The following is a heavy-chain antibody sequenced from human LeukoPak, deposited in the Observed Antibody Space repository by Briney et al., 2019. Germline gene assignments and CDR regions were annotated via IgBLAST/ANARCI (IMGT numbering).Heavy chain of an antibody. D-gene: IGHD6-19*01. V-gene: IGHV3-23*01. Sequence: GGTLRLSCAASGFTFSSYAMSWVRQAPGKGLEWVSAISGSGGSTYYADSVKGRFTISRDNSKNTLYLQMNSLRAEDTAVYYCAKDQGIAVAGFDYWGQGTLVTVSS. CDR3: AKDQGIAVAGFDY. CDR1: GFTFSSYA. CDR2: ISGSGGST. J-gene: IGHJ4*02.